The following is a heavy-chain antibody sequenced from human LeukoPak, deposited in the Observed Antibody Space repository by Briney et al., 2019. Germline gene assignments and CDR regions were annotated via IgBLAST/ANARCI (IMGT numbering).Heavy chain of an antibody. V-gene: IGHV3-21*01. J-gene: IGHJ4*02. CDR3: ARPPHAYYYGSGSPPHFDY. CDR1: GFTFSSYS. Sequence: GGSLRLSCAASGFTFSSYSMNWVRQAPGKGLEWVSSVSSSSSYIYYADSVKGRFTISRDNAKNSLYLQMNSLRAEDTAVYYCARPPHAYYYGSGSPPHFDYWGQGTLVTVSS. D-gene: IGHD3-10*01. CDR2: VSSSSSYI.